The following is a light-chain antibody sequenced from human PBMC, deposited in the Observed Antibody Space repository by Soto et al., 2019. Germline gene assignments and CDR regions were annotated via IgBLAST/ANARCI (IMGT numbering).Light chain of an antibody. J-gene: IGKJ1*01. V-gene: IGKV3-15*01. CDR3: QQYNNWPRT. Sequence: EIVMTQSPATLSLSPGEIATLSCRASQSVSSNLAWYQQKPGQAPRLLIYGASTRATGIPARFSGSGSGTEFTLTISSLQSEDFAVYYCQQYNNWPRTVGQGTKVEIK. CDR1: QSVSSN. CDR2: GAS.